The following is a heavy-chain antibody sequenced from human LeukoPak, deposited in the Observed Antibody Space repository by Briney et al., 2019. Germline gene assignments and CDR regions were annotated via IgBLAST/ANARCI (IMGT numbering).Heavy chain of an antibody. CDR3: ARRGQAYNFGY. CDR2: IFYDGSQK. V-gene: IGHV3-30*03. J-gene: IGHJ4*02. Sequence: GGSLRLSCAASGFTFSSYGMHWVRQAPGKGLEWVAVIFYDGSQKYYADSVNGRFTISRDNSKNTLYLQMNSLTLEDTAVYYCARRGQAYNFGYWGQGTLVTVSS. D-gene: IGHD5-24*01. CDR1: GFTFSSYG.